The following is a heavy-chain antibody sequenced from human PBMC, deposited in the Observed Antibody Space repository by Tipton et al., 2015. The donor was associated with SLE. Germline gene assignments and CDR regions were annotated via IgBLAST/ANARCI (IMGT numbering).Heavy chain of an antibody. CDR3: ARGGLTGAWYFDL. CDR1: GYTFTGYY. V-gene: IGHV1-2*02. J-gene: IGHJ2*01. D-gene: IGHD7-27*01. CDR2: INPNSGGT. Sequence: QSGPEVKKPGASVKVSCKASGYTFTGYYMHWVRQAPGQGLEWMGWINPNSGGTNYAQKLQGRVTMTTDTSTSTAYMELRSLRSDDTAVYYCARGGLTGAWYFDLWGRGTLVTVSS.